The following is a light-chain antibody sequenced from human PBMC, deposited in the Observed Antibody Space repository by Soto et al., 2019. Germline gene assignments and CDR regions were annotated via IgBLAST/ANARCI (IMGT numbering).Light chain of an antibody. CDR2: GAS. Sequence: ISCRASQSVTTRLAWYQHKPGQAPTLLMSGASNRASGVPVRFSGSGSGTDFTLTISSLEPEDFTLYYCQHYGWFPVRFG. CDR3: QHYGWFPVR. CDR1: QSVTTR. V-gene: IGKV3-20*01. J-gene: IGKJ4*01.